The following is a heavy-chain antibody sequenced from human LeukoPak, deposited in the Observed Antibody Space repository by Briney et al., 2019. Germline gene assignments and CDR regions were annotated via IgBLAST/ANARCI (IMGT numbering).Heavy chain of an antibody. CDR1: GYTFTSYD. D-gene: IGHD6-19*01. CDR3: ARPRYSSGWYVY. CDR2: MNPNSGNT. V-gene: IGHV1-8*01. J-gene: IGHJ4*02. Sequence: ASVKVSCKASGYTFTSYDFNWVRQATGQGLEWMGWMNPNSGNTGYAQKFQGRVTMTRNTSISTAYMELSSLRSEDTAVYYCARPRYSSGWYVYWGQGTLVTVSS.